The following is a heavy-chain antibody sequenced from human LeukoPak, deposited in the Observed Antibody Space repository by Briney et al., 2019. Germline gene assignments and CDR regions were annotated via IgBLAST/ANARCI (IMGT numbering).Heavy chain of an antibody. CDR1: GGSISSSSYY. CDR2: IYGRGGS. Sequence: SETLSLTCTVSGGSISSSSYYWSWIRQPAGKGLEWIGRIYGRGGSNYNPSLKSRVTISIDKSKNQFSLKMNSVTAADTAVYYCAPPPYYYEANGYSVAWGQGTLVTVSS. D-gene: IGHD3-22*01. V-gene: IGHV4-61*02. CDR3: APPPYYYEANGYSVA. J-gene: IGHJ5*02.